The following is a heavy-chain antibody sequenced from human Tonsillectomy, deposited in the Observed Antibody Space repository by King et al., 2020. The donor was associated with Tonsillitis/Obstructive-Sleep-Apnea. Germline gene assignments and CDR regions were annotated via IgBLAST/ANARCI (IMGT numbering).Heavy chain of an antibody. J-gene: IGHJ2*01. CDR2: IYHSGTT. CDR1: GGSISGGIYY. CDR3: ARSFGDYSHWYFDL. V-gene: IGHV4-31*03. D-gene: IGHD4-17*01. Sequence: QLQESGPGLVQPSQTLPLTCTVSGGSISGGIYYCSWIRQRPGKGLEWIGYIYHSGTTYYNPSLKSRVTLSVDTSKNQFSLKVNSVTAADAAVYFCARSFGDYSHWYFDLWGRGTLVTVS.